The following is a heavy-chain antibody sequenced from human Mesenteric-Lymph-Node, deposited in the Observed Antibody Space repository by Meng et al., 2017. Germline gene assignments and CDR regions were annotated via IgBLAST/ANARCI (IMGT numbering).Heavy chain of an antibody. CDR1: GFTFSSYW. CDR2: INSDGSST. D-gene: IGHD3-16*02. CDR3: ARVYDYVWGSYRYAYYYYGIDV. J-gene: IGHJ6*02. Sequence: GGSLRLSCAASGFTFSSYWMHWVRQAPGKGLVWVSRINSDGSSTSYADSVKGRFTISRDNAKNTLYLQMNSLRAEDTAVYYCARVYDYVWGSYRYAYYYYGIDVWGQGTTVTVSS. V-gene: IGHV3-74*01.